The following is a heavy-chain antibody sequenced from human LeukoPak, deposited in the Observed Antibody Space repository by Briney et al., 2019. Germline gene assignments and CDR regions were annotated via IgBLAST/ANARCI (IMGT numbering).Heavy chain of an antibody. V-gene: IGHV4-59*01. CDR2: IYNGVNT. Sequence: KPSETLSLTCTVSGGSISSYYWSWIRQPPGKGVEWIAHIYNGVNTNYNPSLKSRVTISVDTSKNQFSLRLNSVTAADTAVYYCARSRAFNSGAFDPWGQGSLVTVSS. CDR3: ARSRAFNSGAFDP. D-gene: IGHD1-26*01. J-gene: IGHJ5*02. CDR1: GGSISSYY.